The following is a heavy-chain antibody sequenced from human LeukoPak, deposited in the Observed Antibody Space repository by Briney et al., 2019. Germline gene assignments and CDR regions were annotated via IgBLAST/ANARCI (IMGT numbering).Heavy chain of an antibody. CDR1: GGSISSYY. D-gene: IGHD2-2*01. CDR2: IYYSGST. J-gene: IGHJ6*02. CDR3: ARGRTLDV. V-gene: IGHV4-59*01. Sequence: SETLSLTCTVSGGSISSYYWSWIRQPPGKGLEWIGYIYYSGSTNHNPSLKSRVTISVDTSKNQFSLKLSSVTAADTAVYYCARGRTLDVWGQGTTVTVSS.